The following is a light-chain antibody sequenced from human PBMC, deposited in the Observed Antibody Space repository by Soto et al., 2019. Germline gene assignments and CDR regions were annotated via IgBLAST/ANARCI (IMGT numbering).Light chain of an antibody. CDR1: QSVNSW. J-gene: IGKJ1*01. CDR2: DAS. V-gene: IGKV1-5*01. CDR3: QQYNSYS. Sequence: DLQMTQSPSTLSALVGDRVTITCRASQSVNSWLAWYQQRPGKAPKLLIYDASTLESGVPSRFIGSGSGTEFTITISSLQPDDFATDYCQQYNSYSFGQGTKVDIK.